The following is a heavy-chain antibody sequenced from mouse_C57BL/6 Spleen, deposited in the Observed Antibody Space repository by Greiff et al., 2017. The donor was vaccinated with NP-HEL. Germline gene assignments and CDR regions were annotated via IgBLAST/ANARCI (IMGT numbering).Heavy chain of an antibody. CDR1: GYTFTSYG. D-gene: IGHD2-4*01. CDR3: AREGYDYDEDYAMDY. Sequence: QVHVKQSGAELARPGASVKLSCKASGYTFTSYGISWVKQRTGQGLEWIGEIYPRSGNTYYNEKFKGKATLTADKSSSTAYMELRSLTSEDSAVYFWAREGYDYDEDYAMDYWGQGTSVTVSS. CDR2: IYPRSGNT. V-gene: IGHV1-81*01. J-gene: IGHJ4*01.